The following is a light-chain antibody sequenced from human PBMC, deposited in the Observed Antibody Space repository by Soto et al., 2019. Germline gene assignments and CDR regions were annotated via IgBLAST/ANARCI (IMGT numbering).Light chain of an antibody. V-gene: IGKV3-15*01. CDR2: ATS. CDR3: QQYDKWPPIT. Sequence: EVVMTQSPATLSVSPGETVTVSCKASQTISGKLAWYQQKPGQTPRLLIYATSTRPTGIPARFTGGGSGTEFTLTITSLQSEDFAVDYCQQYDKWPPITFGGGTKVEIK. CDR1: QTISGK. J-gene: IGKJ4*01.